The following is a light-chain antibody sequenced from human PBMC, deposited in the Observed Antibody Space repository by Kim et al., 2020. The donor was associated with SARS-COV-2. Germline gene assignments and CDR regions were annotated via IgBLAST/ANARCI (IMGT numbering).Light chain of an antibody. CDR3: LQHNTSPLT. V-gene: IGKV1-17*01. CDR1: QAIGLD. CDR2: AAS. J-gene: IGKJ5*01. Sequence: ASVGDRVNISCRASQAIGLDLGWYQQRPGKAPERLIYAASRLQNGGPSRFSGSGYGTEFTLTISSLQPEDFASYYCLQHNTSPLTFGQGTRLEIK.